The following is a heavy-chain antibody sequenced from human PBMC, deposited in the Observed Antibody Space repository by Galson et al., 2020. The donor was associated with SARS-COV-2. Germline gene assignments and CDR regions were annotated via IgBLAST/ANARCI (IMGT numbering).Heavy chain of an antibody. D-gene: IGHD3-16*01. CDR2: INIGGNT. CDR1: GGSFSGYS. V-gene: IGHV4-34*01. Sequence: SQTLSLTCAVYGGSFSGYSWTWIRQPPGKGLEWIGEINIGGNTNYSPSLRSRVTISVDTSKNQFSLQLTSETAADTALYYCARGHRGVVPSPVLGLGPFYSYYYMDVWGKGTTVTVSS. J-gene: IGHJ6*03. CDR3: ARGHRGVVPSPVLGLGPFYSYYYMDV.